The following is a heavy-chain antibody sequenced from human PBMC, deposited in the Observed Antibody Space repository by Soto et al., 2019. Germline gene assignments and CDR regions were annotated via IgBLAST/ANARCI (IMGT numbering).Heavy chain of an antibody. J-gene: IGHJ5*02. D-gene: IGHD4-17*01. CDR2: FDPEDGET. CDR1: GYTLTELS. CDR3: ATRVYGGMWFDP. V-gene: IGHV1-24*01. Sequence: ASVKVSCKVSGYTLTELSIHWVRQAPGKGLEWMGGFDPEDGETIYAQKFQGRVTMTEDTSTDTAYMGLSSLRSEDTAVYYCATRVYGGMWFDPWGQGTLVTVSS.